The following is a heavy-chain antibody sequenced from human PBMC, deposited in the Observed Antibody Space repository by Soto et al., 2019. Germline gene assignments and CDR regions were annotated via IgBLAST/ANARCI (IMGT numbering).Heavy chain of an antibody. CDR3: ARELHNGLGELSWAPSFDY. V-gene: IGHV4-4*02. CDR1: GGSISSSNW. Sequence: PSETLSLTCAVSGGSISSSNWWSWVRQPPGKGLEWIGEIYHSGSTNYNPSLKSRVTISVDKSKNQFSLKLSSVTAADTAVYYCARELHNGLGELSWAPSFDYWGQGTLVTVSS. J-gene: IGHJ4*02. D-gene: IGHD3-16*02. CDR2: IYHSGST.